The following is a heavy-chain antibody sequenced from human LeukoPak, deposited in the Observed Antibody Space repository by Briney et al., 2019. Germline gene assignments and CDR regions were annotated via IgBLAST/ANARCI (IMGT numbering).Heavy chain of an antibody. J-gene: IGHJ4*02. CDR1: GGSISNYY. D-gene: IGHD2-8*01. CDR2: IYYSGST. CDR3: ATYAIHCTNGVCLN. Sequence: SETLSLTCTVSGGSISNYYWSWIRQHPGKGLEWIGYIYYSGSTYYNPSLKSRVTISVDTSKNQFSLKLSSVTAADTAVYYCATYAIHCTNGVCLNWGQGTLVTVSS. V-gene: IGHV4-59*06.